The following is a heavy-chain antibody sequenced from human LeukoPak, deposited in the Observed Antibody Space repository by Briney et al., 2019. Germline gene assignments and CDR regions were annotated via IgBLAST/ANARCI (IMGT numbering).Heavy chain of an antibody. D-gene: IGHD3-3*01. Sequence: PGGSLRLSCAASGFTFSSYAMSWVRQAPGKGLEWVSAISGSGGSKYYADSVKGRFTITRDNSKNTLYLQMNSLRAEDTAVYYCAKVNSAYDFWSGYYTSVSGWFDPWGQGTLVTVSS. CDR3: AKVNSAYDFWSGYYTSVSGWFDP. CDR2: ISGSGGSK. V-gene: IGHV3-23*01. J-gene: IGHJ5*02. CDR1: GFTFSSYA.